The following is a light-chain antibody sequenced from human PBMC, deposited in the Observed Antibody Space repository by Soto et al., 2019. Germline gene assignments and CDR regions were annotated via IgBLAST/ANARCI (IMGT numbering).Light chain of an antibody. V-gene: IGKV3-11*01. CDR3: QQRSNWPL. CDR2: DTS. Sequence: EIVLTQSPDTLSLSPGERATLSCRASQSVSVYLAWYQQRPGQAPRLLIYDTSNRATGIPPRFSGSGSGTDFTLTISSLEPEDFAVYYCQQRSNWPLFGGGTKVEIK. CDR1: QSVSVY. J-gene: IGKJ4*01.